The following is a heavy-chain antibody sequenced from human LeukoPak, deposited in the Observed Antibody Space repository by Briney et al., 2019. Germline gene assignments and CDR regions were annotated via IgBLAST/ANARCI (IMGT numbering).Heavy chain of an antibody. D-gene: IGHD2-2*01. CDR1: GYTFTGYY. Sequence: GASVKVSCKASGYTFTGYYMHWVRQAPGQGLEWMGWINPNSGGTNYAQKFQGRVTMTRDTSISTAYMELSRLRSDDTAVYYCAIETAGDSTGNDYWGQGTLVTVSS. CDR3: AIETAGDSTGNDY. V-gene: IGHV1-2*02. CDR2: INPNSGGT. J-gene: IGHJ4*02.